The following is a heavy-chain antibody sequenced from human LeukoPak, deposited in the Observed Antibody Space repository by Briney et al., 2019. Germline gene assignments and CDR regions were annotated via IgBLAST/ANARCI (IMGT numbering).Heavy chain of an antibody. V-gene: IGHV3-30-3*01. CDR3: ARGPLVYHGSGSYLNY. J-gene: IGHJ4*02. CDR1: GFTFSSYA. D-gene: IGHD3-10*01. Sequence: GRSLRLSCAASGFTFSSYAMHWVRQAPGKGLEWEAVISYDGSNKYYADSVKGRFTISRDNSKNTLYLQMNSLRDEDTALYYCARGPLVYHGSGSYLNYWGQGTLVTVSS. CDR2: ISYDGSNK.